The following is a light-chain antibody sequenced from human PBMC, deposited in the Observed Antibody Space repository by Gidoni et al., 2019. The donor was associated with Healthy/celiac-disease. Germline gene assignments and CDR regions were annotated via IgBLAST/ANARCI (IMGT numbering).Light chain of an antibody. CDR1: NIGSKS. J-gene: IGLJ1*01. V-gene: IGLV3-21*03. CDR3: QVWDSSSDHPYV. CDR2: DDS. Sequence: SYVLTQPPSVSVAPGKTAGITCGGNNIGSKSVHWYQQKPGQAPVLVIYDDSDRPSGIPERFSGSNSGNTATLTISRVEAGDEADYYCQVWDSSSDHPYVFGTGTKVTVL.